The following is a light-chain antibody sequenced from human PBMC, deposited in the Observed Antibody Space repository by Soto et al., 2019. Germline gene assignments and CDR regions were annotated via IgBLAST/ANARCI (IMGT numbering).Light chain of an antibody. J-gene: IGLJ2*01. CDR3: QSYDSSLSGVI. CDR2: GTI. CDR1: RSNIGAGYD. V-gene: IGLV1-40*01. Sequence: QSVLTQPPSVSGAPGQRVTISCTGSRSNIGAGYDVHWYQQLPGTAPKLLIYGTINRPSGVPDRFSGSKSGTSASLAITGLQAEDEADYYCQSYDSSLSGVIFGGGTKVTVL.